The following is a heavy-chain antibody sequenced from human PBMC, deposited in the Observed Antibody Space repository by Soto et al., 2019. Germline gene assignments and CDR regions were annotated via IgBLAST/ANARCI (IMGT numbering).Heavy chain of an antibody. J-gene: IGHJ4*02. V-gene: IGHV1-18*01. Sequence: ASVKVSCKASGYTFTSYGISWVRQAPGQGLEWMGWISAYNGNTNYAQKLQGRVTMTTDTSTSTAYMELRSLRSDDTAVYYCARDGRVDTAILVGSDYWGQGTLVTVSS. CDR3: ARDGRVDTAILVGSDY. CDR1: GYTFTSYG. D-gene: IGHD5-18*01. CDR2: ISAYNGNT.